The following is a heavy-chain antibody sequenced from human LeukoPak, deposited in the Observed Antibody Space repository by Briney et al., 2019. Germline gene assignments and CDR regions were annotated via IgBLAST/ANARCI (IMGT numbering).Heavy chain of an antibody. CDR1: GFTFSSYS. D-gene: IGHD2-8*01. J-gene: IGHJ3*02. CDR3: ARATNGRFDI. V-gene: IGHV3-21*01. Sequence: GGSLRLSCAASGFTFSSYSMNWVRQAPGKGLEWVSFISSSTSYISYADSVKVRFTISRDNAKSSLWLQMNSLRAEDTAVYYCARATNGRFDIWGQGTMVTVSS. CDR2: ISSSTSYI.